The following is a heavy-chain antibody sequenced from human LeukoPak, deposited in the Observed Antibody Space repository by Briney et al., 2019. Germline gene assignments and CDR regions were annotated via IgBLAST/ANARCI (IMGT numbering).Heavy chain of an antibody. CDR3: AKGRRDGHNFDFDY. Sequence: GGSLRLSYAASGFTFSSYAMSWVRQAPGKGLEWVSAISGSGGSTYYADSVKGRFSISRDNSKNTLYLQMNSLRAEDTAVYYCAKGRRDGHNFDFDYWGQGTLVTVSS. CDR1: GFTFSSYA. V-gene: IGHV3-23*01. D-gene: IGHD5-24*01. CDR2: ISGSGGST. J-gene: IGHJ4*02.